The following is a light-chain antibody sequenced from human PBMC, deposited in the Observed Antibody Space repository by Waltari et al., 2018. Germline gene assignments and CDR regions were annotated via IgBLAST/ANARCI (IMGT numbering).Light chain of an antibody. CDR3: TSWDGSLSAWV. J-gene: IGLJ3*02. V-gene: IGLV1-47*01. CDR2: RNN. Sequence: QSVVTQPPSASGTPGQRVTISCSGSSSNIGSNYVYWYQQLPGTAPKLLIYRNNQRPSGVPDRFSGSKSGTSASLVISGLRSEDEADYYCTSWDGSLSAWVFGGGTKLTVL. CDR1: SSNIGSNY.